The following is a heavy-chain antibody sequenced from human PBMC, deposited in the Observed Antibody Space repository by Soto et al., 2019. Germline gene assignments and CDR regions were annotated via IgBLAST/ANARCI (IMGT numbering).Heavy chain of an antibody. D-gene: IGHD1-20*01. CDR3: ARRGARESRIIADNVFAS. CDR2: IHYSGST. J-gene: IGHJ5*01. Sequence: SETLSLTCTVSGDSNSSSFWHWIRQPPEKGLEWIGFIHYSGSTIYKPSLRSRVTISLDASLNQFSLKLSSVADADTAVYYCARRGARESRIIADNVFASWAQGTLVPVSA. V-gene: IGHV4-59*08. CDR1: GDSNSSSF.